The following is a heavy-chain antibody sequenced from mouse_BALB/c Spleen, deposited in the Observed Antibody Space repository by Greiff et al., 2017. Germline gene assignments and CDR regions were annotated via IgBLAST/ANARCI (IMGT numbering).Heavy chain of an antibody. J-gene: IGHJ3*01. CDR1: GFTFSSYA. D-gene: IGHD2-4*01. CDR3: ARRYYDYDPWFAY. Sequence: EVHLVESGGGLVKPGGSLKLSCAASGFTFSSYAMSWVRQTPEKRLEWVATISSGGSYTYYPDSVKGRFTISRDNAKNTLYLQMSSLRSEDTAMYYCARRYYDYDPWFAYWGQGTLVTVSA. CDR2: ISSGGSYT. V-gene: IGHV5-9-3*01.